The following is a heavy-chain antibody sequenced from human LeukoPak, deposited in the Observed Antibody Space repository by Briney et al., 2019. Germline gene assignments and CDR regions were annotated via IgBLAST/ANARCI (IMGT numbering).Heavy chain of an antibody. Sequence: PGGSLRLSCAASGFTFSSYAMSWVRQAPGKGLEWVSAISGSGGSTYYADSVKGRFTISRDNSKNTLYLQMNSLRAEDTAVYYCARVRFPTKWDTAMVKGFDPWGQGTLVTVSS. CDR2: ISGSGGST. V-gene: IGHV3-23*01. J-gene: IGHJ5*02. CDR3: ARVRFPTKWDTAMVKGFDP. CDR1: GFTFSSYA. D-gene: IGHD5-18*01.